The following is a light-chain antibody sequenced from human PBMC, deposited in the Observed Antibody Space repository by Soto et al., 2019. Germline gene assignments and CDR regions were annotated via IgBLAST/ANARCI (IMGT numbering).Light chain of an antibody. V-gene: IGKV1-12*01. CDR2: DAS. J-gene: IGKJ2*01. CDR1: QGISSS. CDR3: QQANSFPRT. Sequence: DIQMTQSPASVSAYVGDRVTITCRASQGISSSLAWYQQKPGKAPELLIYDASSLRSGVPSRFSGTASGTDFTFTISSLQPEDFATYYCQQANSFPRTFGQGTKLEIK.